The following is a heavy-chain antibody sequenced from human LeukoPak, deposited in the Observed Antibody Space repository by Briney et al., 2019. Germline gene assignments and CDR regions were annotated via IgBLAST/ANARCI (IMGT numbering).Heavy chain of an antibody. CDR3: ARDFYSSSSNAFDI. D-gene: IGHD6-6*01. Sequence: SVKVSCKASGGTFSSYAISWVRQAPGQGLEWMGGIIPIFGTANYAQKFQGRVTITADESTSTAYMELSSLRSGDTAVYYCARDFYSSSSNAFDIWGQGTMVTVSS. CDR1: GGTFSSYA. J-gene: IGHJ3*02. CDR2: IIPIFGTA. V-gene: IGHV1-69*13.